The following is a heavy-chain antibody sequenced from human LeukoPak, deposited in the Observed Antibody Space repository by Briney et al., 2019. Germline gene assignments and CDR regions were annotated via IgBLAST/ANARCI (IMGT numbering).Heavy chain of an antibody. J-gene: IGHJ3*02. CDR1: GYTFTSYY. V-gene: IGHV1-46*01. CDR2: INPSGGST. CDR3: ARDDIEGAFDI. Sequence: ASVKVSCKASGYTFTSYYMHWVRQAPGQGLEWMGIINPSGGSTSYAQKFQGRVTMTRDMSTSTVYMELSSLRSEDTAVYYCARDDIEGAFDIWGQGTMVTVSS.